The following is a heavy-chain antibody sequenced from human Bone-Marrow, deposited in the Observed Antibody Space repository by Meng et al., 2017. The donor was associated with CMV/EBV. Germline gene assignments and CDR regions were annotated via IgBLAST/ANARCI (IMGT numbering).Heavy chain of an antibody. CDR3: AKGFGGSYYAENWFDP. CDR2: IKQDGSEK. Sequence: PSAAAGFTFSSYWNSWVRQAPGKGLEWVANIKQDGSEKYYVDSVKGRFTISRDNAKNSLYLQMNSLRAEDTAVYYGAKGFGGSYYAENWFDPCGQGTLVTVSS. D-gene: IGHD1-26*01. J-gene: IGHJ5*02. CDR1: GFTFSSYW. V-gene: IGHV3-7*01.